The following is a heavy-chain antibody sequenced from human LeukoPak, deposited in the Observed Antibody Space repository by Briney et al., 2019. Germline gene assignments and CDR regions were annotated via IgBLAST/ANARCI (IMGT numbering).Heavy chain of an antibody. Sequence: GGSLRLSCAASGFTFSSYAMHWVRQAPGEGLEWVAVISYDGSNKYYADSVKGRFTISRDNSKNTLYLQMNSLRAEDTAVYYCARGPPRGEWLLNWFDPWGQGTLVTVSS. J-gene: IGHJ5*02. CDR1: GFTFSSYA. CDR3: ARGPPRGEWLLNWFDP. CDR2: ISYDGSNK. V-gene: IGHV3-30-3*01. D-gene: IGHD5-12*01.